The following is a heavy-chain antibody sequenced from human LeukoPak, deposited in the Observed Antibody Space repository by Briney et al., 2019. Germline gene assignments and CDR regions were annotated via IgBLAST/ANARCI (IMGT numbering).Heavy chain of an antibody. V-gene: IGHV1-69*13. Sequence: GASVKVSCKASGGTFSSYAISWVRQAPGQGLEWMGGIIPIFGTANYAQKFQGRVTITADESTSTAYMELSSLRSEDTAVYYCASQGEYSSSSGWFDPWGQGTLVTVSS. CDR1: GGTFSSYA. J-gene: IGHJ5*02. D-gene: IGHD6-6*01. CDR3: ASQGEYSSSSGWFDP. CDR2: IIPIFGTA.